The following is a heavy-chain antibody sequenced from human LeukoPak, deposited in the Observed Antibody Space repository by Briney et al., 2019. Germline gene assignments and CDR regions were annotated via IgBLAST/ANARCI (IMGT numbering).Heavy chain of an antibody. Sequence: PGGSLRLSCAASGFSFSSFAVHWVRQAPGKGLEWVAVISYDGRSKFYADSVKGRFTISRDNSENTLYLQMNSLRVEDTAVYYCARASAADYFDYWGPGTLVNVSS. D-gene: IGHD6-25*01. CDR3: ARASAADYFDY. V-gene: IGHV3-30*04. J-gene: IGHJ4*02. CDR1: GFSFSSFA. CDR2: ISYDGRSK.